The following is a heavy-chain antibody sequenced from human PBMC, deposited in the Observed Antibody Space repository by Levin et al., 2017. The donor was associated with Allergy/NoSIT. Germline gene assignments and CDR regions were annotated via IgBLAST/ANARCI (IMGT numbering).Heavy chain of an antibody. CDR3: ARVSHYYDSRVRVVKVFAY. V-gene: IGHV4-30-4*01. CDR2: IYYSGST. D-gene: IGHD3-22*01. CDR1: GGSLTSGDYY. J-gene: IGHJ4*02. Sequence: PSETLSLTCTISGGSLTSGDYYWSWIRQPPGKGLEWIGYIYYSGSTYYNPSLKSRLTVSLDTSKNQFSLKLSSVTAADTAVYYCARVSHYYDSRVRVVKVFAYWGQGTLVTVSS.